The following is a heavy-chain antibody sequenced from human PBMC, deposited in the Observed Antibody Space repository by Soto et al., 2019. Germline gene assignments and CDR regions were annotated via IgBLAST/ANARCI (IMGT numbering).Heavy chain of an antibody. CDR1: GGSISSYY. J-gene: IGHJ6*02. Sequence: QVQLQESGPGLVKPSETLSLTCTVSGGSISSYYWYWIRQPPGKGLEWIGDVNYSGSTNYNPSLESRITMSVDTPKYQFSPNLSFVSAADTAVYCCARGMRESGHYYIMDVWGQGTTVTVSS. CDR2: VNYSGST. D-gene: IGHD3-10*01. CDR3: ARGMRESGHYYIMDV. V-gene: IGHV4-59*01.